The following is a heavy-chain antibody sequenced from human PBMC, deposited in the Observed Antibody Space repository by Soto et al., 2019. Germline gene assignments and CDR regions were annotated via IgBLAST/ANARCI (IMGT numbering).Heavy chain of an antibody. CDR1: GFTFSSYS. CDR3: TIVHYYYYYMDV. CDR2: ISSSSSYI. Sequence: EVQLVESGGGLVKPGGSLRLSCAASGFTFSSYSMNWVRQAPGKGLEWVSSISSSSSYIYYADSVKGRFTISRDNAKNLLQQKINIRTDEETAVYYWTIVHYYYYYMDVWGKGTTVTVSS. V-gene: IGHV3-21*01. J-gene: IGHJ6*03.